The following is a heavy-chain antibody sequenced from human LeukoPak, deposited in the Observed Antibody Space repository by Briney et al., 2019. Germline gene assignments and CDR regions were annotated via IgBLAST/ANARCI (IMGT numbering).Heavy chain of an antibody. CDR1: GFTLSSCA. V-gene: IGHV3-23*01. J-gene: IGHJ4*02. CDR2: IRDSST. D-gene: IGHD5-12*01. Sequence: GGSLRLSCAASGFTLSSCAMSWVRQAPGKGLEWVSSIRDSSTYYADSVKGRFTISRDNSKNTVYLQMNSLRPEDTAMYYCAREGGYVFDYWGQGTLVTVSS. CDR3: AREGGYVFDY.